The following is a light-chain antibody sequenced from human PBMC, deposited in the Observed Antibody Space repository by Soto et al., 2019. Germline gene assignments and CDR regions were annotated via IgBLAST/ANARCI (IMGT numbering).Light chain of an antibody. CDR2: GAS. CDR3: QQFDSSVT. Sequence: EIMLTQSPGSLSLSPGERATLSCRASQSVSSTFFAWYQQRPGQAPRLLMYGASSRATGIPERFSGSGSGTDFTLTISRLEPEDFAVHYCQQFDSSVTFGQGTKVEIK. CDR1: QSVSSTF. J-gene: IGKJ1*01. V-gene: IGKV3-20*01.